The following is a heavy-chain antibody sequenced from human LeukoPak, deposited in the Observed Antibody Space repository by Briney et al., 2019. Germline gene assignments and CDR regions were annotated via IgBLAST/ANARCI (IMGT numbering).Heavy chain of an antibody. J-gene: IGHJ4*02. CDR2: ISSSSSYI. CDR1: GFTFSRYS. Sequence: PGGSLRLSCAASGFTFSRYSINWVRQAPGKGLEWVSSISSSSSYIYYAEPVKGRFTISRDNAKNSLYLQMDSLRADDTALYYCATLTGPRTFDYWGQGTLVTVSS. CDR3: ATLTGPRTFDY. D-gene: IGHD1-20*01. V-gene: IGHV3-21*04.